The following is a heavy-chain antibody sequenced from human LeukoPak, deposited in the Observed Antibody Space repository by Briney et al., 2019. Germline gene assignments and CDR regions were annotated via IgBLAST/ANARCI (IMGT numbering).Heavy chain of an antibody. CDR3: PSVSRSSSYYYMDV. CDR1: GVTLYEYG. J-gene: IGHJ6*03. D-gene: IGHD6-6*01. V-gene: IGHV3-20*04. CDR2: INWKGGRT. Sequence: GGSLRLSCAASGVTLYEYGMSGVREAPGKGREWVSDINWKGGRTDYADSVKGRFTISRDNAKNSLFLQMTSLRAEDRALYYCPSVSRSSSYYYMDVWGKGTTVPVCS.